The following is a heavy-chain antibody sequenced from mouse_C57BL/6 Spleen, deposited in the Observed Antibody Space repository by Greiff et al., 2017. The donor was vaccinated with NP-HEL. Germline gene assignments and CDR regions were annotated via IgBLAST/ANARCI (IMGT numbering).Heavy chain of an antibody. D-gene: IGHD1-1*01. CDR2: IDPETGGT. J-gene: IGHJ3*01. V-gene: IGHV1-15*01. Sequence: QVQLKESGAELVRPGASVTLSCKASGYTFTDYEMHWVKQTPVHGLEWIGAIDPETGGTAYNQKFKGKAILTADKSSSTAYMELRSLTSEDSAVYYCTRLLTAYWGQGTLVTVSA. CDR3: TRLLTAY. CDR1: GYTFTDYE.